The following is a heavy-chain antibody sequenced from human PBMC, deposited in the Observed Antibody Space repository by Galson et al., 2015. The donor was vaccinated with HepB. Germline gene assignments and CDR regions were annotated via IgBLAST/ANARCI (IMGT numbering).Heavy chain of an antibody. D-gene: IGHD6-19*01. CDR1: GFTFSSSG. Sequence: SLRLSCAASGFTFSSSGMHWVRQAPGKGLEWVAVIWYDASNEYYADSVKGRFTISRDTSKNTLYLQMNSLRAEDTAVYYCARDEYSGSGWYFMLRNWGQGTLVTVSS. CDR2: IWYDASNE. CDR3: ARDEYSGSGWYFMLRN. V-gene: IGHV3-33*01. J-gene: IGHJ4*02.